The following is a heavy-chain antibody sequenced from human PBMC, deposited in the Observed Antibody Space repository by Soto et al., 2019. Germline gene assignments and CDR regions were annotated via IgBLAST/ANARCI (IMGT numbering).Heavy chain of an antibody. D-gene: IGHD3-16*01. CDR2: ISSNGMTT. CDR1: GFTFSKYA. Sequence: EVQLLASGGGLVKSGGSLRLSCVASGFTFSKYAMTWVRQAPGKGLEWVSSISSNGMTTDYADSVKGRFTISRDNSRNTLSLQMDSLRGDDAALSYCAKDKYTDSVRRVWFFDFWGRGTLVTVSS. CDR3: AKDKYTDSVRRVWFFDF. J-gene: IGHJ2*01. V-gene: IGHV3-23*01.